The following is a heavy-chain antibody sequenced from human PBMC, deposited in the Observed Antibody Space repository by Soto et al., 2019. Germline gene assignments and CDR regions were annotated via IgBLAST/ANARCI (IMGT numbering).Heavy chain of an antibody. Sequence: SETLSLTCTVSSGSISSSSYYWGWIRQPPGKGLEWIGSIYYSGSTYYNPSLKSRVTISVDTSKNQFSLKLSSVTAADTAVYYCAREVGRYNWNYFWFDPWGQGTLVTVSS. V-gene: IGHV4-39*02. J-gene: IGHJ5*02. D-gene: IGHD1-7*01. CDR1: SGSISSSSYY. CDR2: IYYSGST. CDR3: AREVGRYNWNYFWFDP.